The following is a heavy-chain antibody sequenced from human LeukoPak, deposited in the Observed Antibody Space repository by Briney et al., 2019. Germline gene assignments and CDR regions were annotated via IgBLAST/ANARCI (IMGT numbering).Heavy chain of an antibody. D-gene: IGHD3-10*01. CDR2: MNPNSGNT. J-gene: IGHJ6*03. Sequence: VASVKVSCKASGGTFSSYAISWVRQAPGQGLEWMGWMNPNSGNTGYAQKFQGRVTITRNTSISTAYMELSSLRSEDTAVYYCARVPPRPMVRGASRKIYYMDVWGKGTTVTVSS. CDR3: ARVPPRPMVRGASRKIYYMDV. CDR1: GGTFSSYA. V-gene: IGHV1-8*03.